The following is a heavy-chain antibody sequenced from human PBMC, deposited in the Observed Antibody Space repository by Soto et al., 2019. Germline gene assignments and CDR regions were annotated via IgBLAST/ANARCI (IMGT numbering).Heavy chain of an antibody. D-gene: IGHD6-13*01. V-gene: IGHV1-18*01. Sequence: ASVKVSCKASGYTFTSYGISWVRQAPGQGLEWMGWISAYNGSTYYADSVKGRFTISRDNSKNTLYLQMNSLRAEDTAVYYCAKTPDLAAGNYWGQGTLVTVSS. CDR1: GYTFTSYG. CDR2: ISAYNGST. CDR3: AKTPDLAAGNY. J-gene: IGHJ4*02.